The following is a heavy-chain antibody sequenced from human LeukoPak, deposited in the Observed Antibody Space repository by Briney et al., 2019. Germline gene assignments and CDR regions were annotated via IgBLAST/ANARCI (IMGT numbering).Heavy chain of an antibody. V-gene: IGHV4-39*07. CDR1: GGSVTSGTYH. J-gene: IGHJ5*02. CDR3: ARDHYYDGRGRFDP. CDR2: VYFDGGT. Sequence: SETLSLTCSVSGGSVTSGTYHWGWIRQPPGKGLEWTGSVYFDGGTHYKPSLQSRVTISVDTSKNQFSLRLSSVTAADTALYYCARDHYYDGRGRFDPWGQGTLVTVSS. D-gene: IGHD3-16*01.